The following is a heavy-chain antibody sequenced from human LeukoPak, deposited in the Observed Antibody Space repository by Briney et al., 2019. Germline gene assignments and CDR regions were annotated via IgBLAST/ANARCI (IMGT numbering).Heavy chain of an antibody. J-gene: IGHJ4*02. CDR1: GYSFTSYW. V-gene: IGHV5-51*01. Sequence: GESLKISCKASGYSFTSYWIGWVRQMPGKGLDWMGIIYPGDSDTRYSPSFQGQVTISADKSINTAYLQWRSLKASDTAMYYCARSDSSGFSDYWGQGTLVTVSS. CDR3: ARSDSSGFSDY. D-gene: IGHD6-19*01. CDR2: IYPGDSDT.